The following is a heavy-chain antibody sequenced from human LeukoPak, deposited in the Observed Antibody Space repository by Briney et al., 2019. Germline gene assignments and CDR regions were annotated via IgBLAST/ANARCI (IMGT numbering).Heavy chain of an antibody. V-gene: IGHV3-23*01. Sequence: GGSLRLSCAASGFTFSSSAMSWVRQAPGKGLEWVSTISCSGGSTYYADSVKGRFTISRDTSKNTLYLQMNSLRAEDTAIYYCATLRGYFHHWGKGTLVTVSS. J-gene: IGHJ4*02. CDR2: ISCSGGST. CDR3: ATLRGYFHH. CDR1: GFTFSSSA.